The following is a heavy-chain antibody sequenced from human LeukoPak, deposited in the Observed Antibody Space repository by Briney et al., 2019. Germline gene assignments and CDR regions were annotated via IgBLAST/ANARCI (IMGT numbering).Heavy chain of an antibody. CDR2: IYYSGST. Sequence: SETVSLTCIVSGGSISSSSHNWGWIRQPPGKGLEWIGSIYYSGSTYYNPSLKSRLTISVDTSKNQFSLKLSSVTAADTAVYHCARHDRIIASPLVWGQGTLVTVSS. J-gene: IGHJ4*02. CDR3: ARHDRIIASPLV. D-gene: IGHD6-13*01. CDR1: GGSISSSSHN. V-gene: IGHV4-39*01.